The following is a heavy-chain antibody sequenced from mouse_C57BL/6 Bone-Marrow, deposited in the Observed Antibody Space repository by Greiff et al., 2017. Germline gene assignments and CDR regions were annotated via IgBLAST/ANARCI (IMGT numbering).Heavy chain of an antibody. J-gene: IGHJ1*03. CDR3: ARGPHWYFDV. Sequence: QVQLQQPGAELVMPGASVKLSCKASGYTFTSYWMHWVKQRPGQGLEWIGEIDPSDSYTNYNQKFKGKSTLTVDKSSSTAYMQLSSLTSEDSAVYDCARGPHWYFDVWGTGPTVTVSS. V-gene: IGHV1-69*01. CDR1: GYTFTSYW. CDR2: IDPSDSYT.